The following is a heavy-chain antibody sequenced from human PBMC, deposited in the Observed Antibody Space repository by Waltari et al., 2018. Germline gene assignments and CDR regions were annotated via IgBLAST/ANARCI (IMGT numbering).Heavy chain of an antibody. CDR2: IQDRGDT. CDR3: ARVHGSESPLAWGTDV. CDR1: GASLTTYY. V-gene: IGHV4-59*01. D-gene: IGHD2-21*01. J-gene: IGHJ6*02. Sequence: QVQLQESGPGLVKPSETLSLSCTVSGASLTTYYWSWIRRPPGKGLEYIGYIQDRGDTNYSPSLRSRVSMSLDTSKNQFSLKISSVTAADSAVYYCARVHGSESPLAWGTDVWGQGTAVTVSS.